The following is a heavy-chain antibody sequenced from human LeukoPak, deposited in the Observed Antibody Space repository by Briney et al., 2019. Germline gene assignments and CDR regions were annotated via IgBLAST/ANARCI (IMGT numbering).Heavy chain of an antibody. Sequence: GGSLRLSCAASGFTFSSYAMHWVRQAPGKGLEWVAVISYDGSNKYYADSVKGRFTISRDNSKNTLYLQMNSLRAEDTAVYYCARGGNYYYDSSGYYSLDYRGQGTLVTVSS. J-gene: IGHJ4*02. CDR2: ISYDGSNK. V-gene: IGHV3-30-3*01. CDR3: ARGGNYYYDSSGYYSLDY. CDR1: GFTFSSYA. D-gene: IGHD3-22*01.